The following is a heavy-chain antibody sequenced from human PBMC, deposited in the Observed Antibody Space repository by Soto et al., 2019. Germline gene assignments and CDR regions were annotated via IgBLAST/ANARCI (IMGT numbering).Heavy chain of an antibody. CDR3: AKLSVSLIEVMKYYFDY. Sequence: SVKGSCKAAGGTLSSYTSSWVRQAPGQGLEWMGRIIPILGIANYAQKFQGRVTITADKSTSTAYMELNSLRAEDTATYFCAKLSVSLIEVMKYYFDYWGQGTLVTVSS. V-gene: IGHV1-69*02. CDR2: IIPILGIA. D-gene: IGHD3-22*01. J-gene: IGHJ4*02. CDR1: GGTLSSYT.